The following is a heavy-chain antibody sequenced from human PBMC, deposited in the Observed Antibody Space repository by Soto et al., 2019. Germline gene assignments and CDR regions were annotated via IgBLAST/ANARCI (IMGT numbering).Heavy chain of an antibody. CDR3: ARSLRQWLVH. Sequence: QVQLHETGPGLVKPSQTLSLTCTVSGGSISSGGYYWSWIRQHPGKGLEWIGNIYYSGSTYYNPSLKSRVTISVDTAKDQFSLKLSSVTAADTAVYYYARSLRQWLVHWGQGTLVTVSS. CDR1: GGSISSGGYY. V-gene: IGHV4-31*03. CDR2: IYYSGST. J-gene: IGHJ5*02.